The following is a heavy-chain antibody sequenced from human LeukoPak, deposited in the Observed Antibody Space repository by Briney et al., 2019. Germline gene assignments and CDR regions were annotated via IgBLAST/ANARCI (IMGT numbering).Heavy chain of an antibody. D-gene: IGHD3-22*01. V-gene: IGHV4-59*01. J-gene: IGHJ4*02. Sequence: PSETLSLTCTVSGSSMSSYYWTWIRQPPGKGLEWIGYSYYSGSTNYNPSFNSRVPISVDTSKNQFSLKLRSVTAADTAVYYCARVDYGSRGYTIDYWGQGTLVTVSS. CDR3: ARVDYGSRGYTIDY. CDR2: SYYSGST. CDR1: GSSMSSYY.